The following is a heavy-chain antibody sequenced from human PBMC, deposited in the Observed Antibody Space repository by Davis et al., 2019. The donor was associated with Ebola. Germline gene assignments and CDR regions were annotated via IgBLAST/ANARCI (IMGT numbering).Heavy chain of an antibody. CDR1: GFTFSSYS. CDR3: ARARSNWYADY. J-gene: IGHJ4*02. CDR2: ITNTNYK. D-gene: IGHD6-13*01. Sequence: PGGSLRLSCAASGFTFSSYSMNWVRQAPGRGLEWISSITNTNYKYYADSVKGRFTISRDNAQNSLFLQMNSLGAEDTAVYYCARARSNWYADYWGQGTLVTVSS. V-gene: IGHV3-69-1*01.